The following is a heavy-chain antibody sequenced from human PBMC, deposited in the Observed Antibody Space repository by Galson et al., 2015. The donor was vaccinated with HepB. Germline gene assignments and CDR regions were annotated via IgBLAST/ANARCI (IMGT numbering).Heavy chain of an antibody. J-gene: IGHJ3*02. Sequence: SLRLSCAASGFTFSNAWMSWVRQAPGKGLEWVGRIKSKTDGGTTDYAAPVKGRFTISRDDSKNTLYLQMNSLKTEDTAVYYCARDFAPTTVFPPSSSWYRLWAFDIWGQGTMVTVSS. CDR1: GFTFSNAW. V-gene: IGHV3-15*01. D-gene: IGHD6-13*01. CDR3: ARDFAPTTVFPPSSSWYRLWAFDI. CDR2: IKSKTDGGTT.